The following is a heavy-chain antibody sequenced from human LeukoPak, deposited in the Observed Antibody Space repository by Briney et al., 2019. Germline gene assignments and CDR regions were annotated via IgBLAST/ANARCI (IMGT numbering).Heavy chain of an antibody. J-gene: IGHJ4*02. Sequence: ASVKVSCKASGYTFTSYGISWVRQAPGQGLEWMGWISAYNGNTNYAQKLQGRVTMTTDTSTSTAYMELRSLRPDDTAVYYCARSGYSYGYSAHFDYWGQGTLVTVSS. CDR3: ARSGYSYGYSAHFDY. D-gene: IGHD5-18*01. V-gene: IGHV1-18*01. CDR2: ISAYNGNT. CDR1: GYTFTSYG.